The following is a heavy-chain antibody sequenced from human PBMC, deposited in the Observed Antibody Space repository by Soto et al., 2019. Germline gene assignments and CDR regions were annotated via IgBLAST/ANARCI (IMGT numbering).Heavy chain of an antibody. D-gene: IGHD3-22*01. CDR1: GGSISSSNW. CDR3: PTAGRPMIGVSGFDT. V-gene: IGHV4-4*02. CDR2: IYHSGRT. Sequence: SETLSLTCAVSGGSISSSNWWRGVRQPPGKGLEWIGEIYHSGRTNYNPSLKSRVTISVDKSKNQFSLKVSSVTAADTAAYQCPTAGRPMIGVSGFDTWGQGTLVTVSS. J-gene: IGHJ5*02.